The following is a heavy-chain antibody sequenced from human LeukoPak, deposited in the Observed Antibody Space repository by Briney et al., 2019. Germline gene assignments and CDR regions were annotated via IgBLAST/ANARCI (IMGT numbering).Heavy chain of an antibody. D-gene: IGHD3-10*01. Sequence: PGGSLRLSCAASGFTVSSNYMSWVRQAPGKGLEWVSVIYSGGSTYYADSVKGRFTISRDNSKNTLYLQMNSLRAEDTAVYYCARDVSDGSGSYYKGAFDIWGQGTMVTVSS. CDR2: IYSGGST. CDR3: ARDVSDGSGSYYKGAFDI. V-gene: IGHV3-53*01. CDR1: GFTVSSNY. J-gene: IGHJ3*02.